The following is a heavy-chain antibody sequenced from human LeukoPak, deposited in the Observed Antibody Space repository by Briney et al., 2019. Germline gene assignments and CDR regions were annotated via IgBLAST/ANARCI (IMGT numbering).Heavy chain of an antibody. J-gene: IGHJ1*01. Sequence: GGSLLLSCVVSGFTFNRCWMNWVRQAPGKGLEWVAHINPDGRDTYYVDSVKGRFTISRDNAQNSMYLQMNSLRVEDTAAYYCTSWGDTTAEYFQRWGQGTLVTVSS. CDR1: GFTFNRCW. CDR3: TSWGDTTAEYFQR. D-gene: IGHD2-21*02. V-gene: IGHV3-7*01. CDR2: INPDGRDT.